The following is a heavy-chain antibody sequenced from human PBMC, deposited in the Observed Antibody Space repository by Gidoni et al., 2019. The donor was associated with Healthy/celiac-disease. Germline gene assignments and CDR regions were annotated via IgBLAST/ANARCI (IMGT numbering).Heavy chain of an antibody. Sequence: QVQLVESGGGVVQPGRSLRLSCAASGFTFSSYGMHWVRQAPGKGLEWVAVIWYDGSNKYYADSVKGRFTISRDNSKNTLYLQMNSLRAEDTAVYYCASSRGPGWFDPWGQGTLVTVSS. J-gene: IGHJ5*02. V-gene: IGHV3-33*01. CDR3: ASSRGPGWFDP. D-gene: IGHD3-10*01. CDR2: IWYDGSNK. CDR1: GFTFSSYG.